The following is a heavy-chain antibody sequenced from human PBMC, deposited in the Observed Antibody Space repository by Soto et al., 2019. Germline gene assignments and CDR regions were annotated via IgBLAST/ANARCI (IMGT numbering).Heavy chain of an antibody. J-gene: IGHJ5*02. CDR3: ARDGIAAAGKGIWFDP. Sequence: VKVSCKASGYTFTGYYMHWVRQAPGQGLEWMGWINPNSGGTNYAQKFQGRVTMTRDTSISTAYMELSRLRSDDTAVYYCARDGIAAAGKGIWFDPWGQGTPVTVSS. D-gene: IGHD6-13*01. V-gene: IGHV1-2*02. CDR2: INPNSGGT. CDR1: GYTFTGYY.